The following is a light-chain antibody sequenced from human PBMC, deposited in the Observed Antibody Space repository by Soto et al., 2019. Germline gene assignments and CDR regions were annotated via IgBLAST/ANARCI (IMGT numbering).Light chain of an antibody. CDR3: QQNSCYWT. CDR2: EAS. CDR1: HIIRYW. V-gene: IGKV1-5*03. J-gene: IGKJ1*01. Sequence: DIQMTQSPSPLSASEGDRVTMRCRASHIIRYWLAWFQQKAGKAPKVLIDEASRLDGVVPSRFSSSGCGTEFTLIISSLQPDDFATYYYQQNSCYWTFGQGTKVDIK.